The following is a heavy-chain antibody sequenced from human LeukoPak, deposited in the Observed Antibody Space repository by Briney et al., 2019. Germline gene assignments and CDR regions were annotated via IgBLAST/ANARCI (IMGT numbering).Heavy chain of an antibody. CDR1: GGSFSGYY. D-gene: IGHD3-22*01. Sequence: PSETLSLTCAVYGGSFSGYYWSWIRQPPGKGLEWIGEINHSGSINYNPSLKSRVTISVDTSKNQFSLKLSSVTAADTAVYYCARGDYYDSSGYYGFDYWGQGTLVTVSS. CDR3: ARGDYYDSSGYYGFDY. J-gene: IGHJ4*02. V-gene: IGHV4-34*01. CDR2: INHSGSI.